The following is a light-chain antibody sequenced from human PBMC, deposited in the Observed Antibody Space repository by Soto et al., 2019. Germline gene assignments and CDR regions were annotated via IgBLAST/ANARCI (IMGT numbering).Light chain of an antibody. CDR2: RNN. V-gene: IGLV1-47*01. J-gene: IGLJ7*01. CDR1: SSNIGSNY. CDR3: AAWDDSLSGPV. Sequence: HSVLTQPPSASGTPGQRVTISCSGSSSNIGSNYVYWYQQLPGTAPKLLIYRNNQRPSGVPARFSGSKSGTSASLAISGLRSEDEADYYCAAWDDSLSGPVFGGGTQLTVL.